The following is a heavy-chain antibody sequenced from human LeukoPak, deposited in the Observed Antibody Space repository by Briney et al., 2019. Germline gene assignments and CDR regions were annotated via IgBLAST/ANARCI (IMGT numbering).Heavy chain of an antibody. CDR3: ARASQRITIFGVVARYFDY. J-gene: IGHJ4*02. D-gene: IGHD3-3*01. Sequence: SETLSLTCAVSGGSISSYYWSWIRQPPGKGLEWVAYIYYSGSTNYNPSLKSRVTISVDTSKNQFSLKLSSVTAADTAVYNCARASQRITIFGVVARYFDYWGQGTLVTVSS. CDR2: IYYSGST. V-gene: IGHV4-59*01. CDR1: GGSISSYY.